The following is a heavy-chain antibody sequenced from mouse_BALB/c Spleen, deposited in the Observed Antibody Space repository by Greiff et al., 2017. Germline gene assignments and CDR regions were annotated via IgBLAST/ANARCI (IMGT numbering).Heavy chain of an antibody. CDR2: INPSNGGT. Sequence: VQLQESGAELVKPGASVKLSCKASGYTFTSYYMYWVKQRPGQGLEWIGEINPSNGGTNFNEKFKSKATLTVDKSSSTAYMQLSSLTSEDSAVYYCTIKLAWFAYWGQGTLVTVSA. D-gene: IGHD4-1*01. CDR3: TIKLAWFAY. CDR1: GYTFTSYY. V-gene: IGHV1S16*01. J-gene: IGHJ3*01.